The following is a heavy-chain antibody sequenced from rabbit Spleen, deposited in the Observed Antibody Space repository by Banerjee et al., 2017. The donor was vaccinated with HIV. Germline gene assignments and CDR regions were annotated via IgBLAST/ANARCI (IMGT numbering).Heavy chain of an antibody. CDR1: GIDFSNYYY. D-gene: IGHD1-1*01. J-gene: IGHJ6*01. V-gene: IGHV1S45*01. CDR2: AYAGSSGGT. Sequence: QEQLEESGGGLVKPGGTLTLTCKASGIDFSNYYYIYWVRQAPGKGLEWVACAYAGSSGGTYSATWAKGRFTISKTSSTTVTLQMNSLTAADTATYFCARDSSTSFSTYGMDLWGPGTLVTVS. CDR3: ARDSSTSFSTYGMDL.